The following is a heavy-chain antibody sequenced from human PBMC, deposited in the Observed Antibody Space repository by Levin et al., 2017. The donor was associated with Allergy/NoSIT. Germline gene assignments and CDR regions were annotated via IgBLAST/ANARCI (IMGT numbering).Heavy chain of an antibody. Sequence: PSQTLSLTCAVSGGSISSGGYSWSWIRQPPGKGLEWIGYIYHSGSTYYNPSLKSRVTISVDRSKNQFSLKLSSVTAADTAVYYCARAPVYYYDSSGYWSWYFDLWGRGTLVTVSS. V-gene: IGHV4-30-2*01. J-gene: IGHJ2*01. CDR1: GGSISSGGYS. D-gene: IGHD3-22*01. CDR2: IYHSGST. CDR3: ARAPVYYYDSSGYWSWYFDL.